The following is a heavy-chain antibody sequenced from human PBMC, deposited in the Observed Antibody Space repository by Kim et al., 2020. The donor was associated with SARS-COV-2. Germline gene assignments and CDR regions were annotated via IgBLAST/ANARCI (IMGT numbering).Heavy chain of an antibody. V-gene: IGHV4-61*01. J-gene: IGHJ3*02. Sequence: SETLSLTCTVSGGSVSSGSYYWSWIRQPPGKGLEWIGYIYYSGSTNYNPSLKSRVTISVDTSKNQFSLKLSSVTAADTAVYYCAREKLRYFDWLPHDAFDIWGQGTMVTVSS. CDR1: GGSVSSGSYY. CDR2: IYYSGST. D-gene: IGHD3-9*01. CDR3: AREKLRYFDWLPHDAFDI.